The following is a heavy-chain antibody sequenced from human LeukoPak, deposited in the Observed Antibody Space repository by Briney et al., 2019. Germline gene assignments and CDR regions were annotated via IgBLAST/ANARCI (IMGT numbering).Heavy chain of an antibody. D-gene: IGHD6-6*01. CDR3: ARDRVSAARQSGASYY. CDR2: ISYDGSNK. J-gene: IGHJ4*02. CDR1: GFTFSSYA. Sequence: GGSPRLSCAASGFTFSSYAMHWVRQAPGQGRGWVAVISYDGSNKYYADSVKGRFTISRDNSKNTLYLQMNSLRAEDTAVYYCARDRVSAARQSGASYYWGQGTLVTVSS. V-gene: IGHV3-30-3*01.